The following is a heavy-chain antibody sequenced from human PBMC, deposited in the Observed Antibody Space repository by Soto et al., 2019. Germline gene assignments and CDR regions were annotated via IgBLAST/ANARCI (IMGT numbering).Heavy chain of an antibody. J-gene: IGHJ5*02. V-gene: IGHV1-18*01. CDR1: GYTFTSYG. D-gene: IGHD2-2*01. CDR3: AREDPPSLNP. Sequence: ASVKLSCKASGYTFTSYGSSWVRQAPGQGLEWMGWISAYNGNTNYAQKLQGRVTVTTDTSTSTAYMELRSLRSDDTAVYYCAREDPPSLNPWGQGTRVTVSS. CDR2: ISAYNGNT.